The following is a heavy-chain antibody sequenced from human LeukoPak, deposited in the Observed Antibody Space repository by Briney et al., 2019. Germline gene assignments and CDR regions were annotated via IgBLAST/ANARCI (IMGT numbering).Heavy chain of an antibody. J-gene: IGHJ4*02. CDR1: GGSISSGGYY. D-gene: IGHD6-13*01. Sequence: SETLSLTCTVSGGSISSGGYYWSWIRQHPGKGLEWIGYIYHSGSTYYNPSLKSRVTISVDRSKNQFSLKLSSVTAADTAVYYCARGGRGIAAAGTLFDYWGQGTLVTVSS. V-gene: IGHV4-30-2*01. CDR2: IYHSGST. CDR3: ARGGRGIAAAGTLFDY.